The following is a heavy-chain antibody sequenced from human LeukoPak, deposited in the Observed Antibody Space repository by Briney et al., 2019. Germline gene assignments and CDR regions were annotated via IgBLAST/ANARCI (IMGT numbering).Heavy chain of an antibody. CDR1: GYTFTSYD. J-gene: IGHJ3*02. CDR3: ASKASDSSGSPDAFDI. D-gene: IGHD3-22*01. CDR2: MNPNSGNT. Sequence: APVKVSCKASGYTFTSYDINRVRQATGQGLEWVGWMNPNSGNTGYAQKFQGRVTMTRNTSISTAYMELSSLRSEDTAVYYCASKASDSSGSPDAFDIWGQGTMITVSS. V-gene: IGHV1-8*01.